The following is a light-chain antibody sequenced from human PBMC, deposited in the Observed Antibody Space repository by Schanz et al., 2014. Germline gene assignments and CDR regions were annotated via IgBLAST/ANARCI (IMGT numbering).Light chain of an antibody. J-gene: IGLJ1*01. V-gene: IGLV2-14*01. CDR3: CSYAGSSYV. Sequence: QSALTQPASVSGSPGQSITISCTGTSSDVGAYNYVSWYQQPPGKAPKLIIYDVSNRPSGVSGRFSGSKSGNTASLTISGLQAEDEADYYCCSYAGSSYVFGTGTKVTVL. CDR1: SSDVGAYNY. CDR2: DVS.